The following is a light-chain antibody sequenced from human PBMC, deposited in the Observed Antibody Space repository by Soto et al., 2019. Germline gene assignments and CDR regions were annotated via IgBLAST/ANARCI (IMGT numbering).Light chain of an antibody. CDR2: KAS. J-gene: IGKJ1*01. V-gene: IGKV1-5*03. CDR3: QQYNSYSPT. CDR1: QSISSW. Sequence: DIQMTQSPSTLSASVGDRVTITCRASQSISSWLAWYQQKAGKAPNLLICKASRLESGVPSRFSGSGSETEFTLTISGLQPGDSATYYCQQYNSYSPTFGQGTKVDIK.